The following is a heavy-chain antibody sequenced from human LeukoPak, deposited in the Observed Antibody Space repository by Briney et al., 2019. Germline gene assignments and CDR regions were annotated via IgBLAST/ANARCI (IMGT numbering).Heavy chain of an antibody. J-gene: IGHJ3*02. D-gene: IGHD2-2*01. CDR1: GYTFTSYD. V-gene: IGHV1-8*01. Sequence: APVKVSCKASGYTFTSYDINWVRQATGQGLEWMGWMNPNSGNTGYAQKFQGRVTMTRNTSISTAYMELSSLRSEDTAVYYCASLDPEGYCSSTSCRRARDAFDIWGQGTMVTVSS. CDR3: ASLDPEGYCSSTSCRRARDAFDI. CDR2: MNPNSGNT.